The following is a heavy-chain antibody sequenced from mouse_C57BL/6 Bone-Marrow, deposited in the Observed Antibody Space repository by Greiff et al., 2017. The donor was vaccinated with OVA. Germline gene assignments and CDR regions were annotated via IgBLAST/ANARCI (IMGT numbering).Heavy chain of an antibody. CDR2: IYPGDGDT. J-gene: IGHJ3*01. CDR1: GYAFSSSW. Sequence: QVQLQQSGPELVKPGASVKISCKASGYAFSSSWMNWVKQRPGKGLEWIGRIYPGDGDTNYNGKFKGKATLTADKSSSTAYMQLSSLTSEDSAVYFCARRRSGPFAYWGQGTLVTVSA. CDR3: ARRRSGPFAY. V-gene: IGHV1-82*01. D-gene: IGHD3-2*02.